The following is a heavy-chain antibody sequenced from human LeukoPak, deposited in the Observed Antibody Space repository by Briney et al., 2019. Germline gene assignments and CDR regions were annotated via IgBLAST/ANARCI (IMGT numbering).Heavy chain of an antibody. Sequence: GGSLSLSCAASGFTFSNFAMMWVRPAPGKGLEWVSMITGDYATYSADPAKGRFTTSRDNSKNIVYLQMDSLRDDDTAVYYCAKGAASGLVDWFDLWGQGTLVTVSS. V-gene: IGHV3-23*01. CDR3: AKGAASGLVDWFDL. J-gene: IGHJ5*02. CDR1: GFTFSNFA. CDR2: ITGDYAT. D-gene: IGHD3-22*01.